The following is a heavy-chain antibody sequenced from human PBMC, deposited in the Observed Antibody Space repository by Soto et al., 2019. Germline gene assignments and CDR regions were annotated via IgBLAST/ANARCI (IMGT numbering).Heavy chain of an antibody. CDR1: GFSLSTTGVV. Sequence: QITLKESGPTLVKPTQTLTLTFTFSGFSLSTTGVVVGWIRQPPGQAPEWLALIYWDDDKRYSPSLKSRLTIPKDTSKNQVVLTMTHMDPVATGTYYCLPSHQRLLYVFDCWGQGTPVTVSS. J-gene: IGHJ4*02. D-gene: IGHD6-25*01. V-gene: IGHV2-5*02. CDR2: IYWDDDK. CDR3: LPSHQRLLYVFDC.